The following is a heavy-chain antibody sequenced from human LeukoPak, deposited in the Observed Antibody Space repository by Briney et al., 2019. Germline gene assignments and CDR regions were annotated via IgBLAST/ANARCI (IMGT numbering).Heavy chain of an antibody. D-gene: IGHD2-15*01. V-gene: IGHV1-69*05. CDR2: IIPIFGTA. CDR3: ARGGGYCSGGSCYKGFDY. CDR1: GGTFSSYA. Sequence: SVKVSCKASGGTFSSYAISWVRQAPGQGLEWMGGIIPIFGTANYAQKFQGRVTITTDESTSTAYMELSSLRSEDTAVHYCARGGGYCSGGSCYKGFDYWGQGTLVTVSS. J-gene: IGHJ4*02.